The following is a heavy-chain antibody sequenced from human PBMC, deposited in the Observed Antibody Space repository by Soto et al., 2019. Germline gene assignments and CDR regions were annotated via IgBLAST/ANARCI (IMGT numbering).Heavy chain of an antibody. CDR3: AREGYYDSSGYPSNWFDP. J-gene: IGHJ5*02. Sequence: QVQMVKSGAEVKKPGSSVKVSCKASGGTFSSYAISWVRQAHGQGLEWMGGIIPIFGTANYAQKFQGRVTITADESTSTAYMELSSLRSEDTAVYYCAREGYYDSSGYPSNWFDPWGQGTLVTVSS. CDR1: GGTFSSYA. V-gene: IGHV1-69*01. D-gene: IGHD3-22*01. CDR2: IIPIFGTA.